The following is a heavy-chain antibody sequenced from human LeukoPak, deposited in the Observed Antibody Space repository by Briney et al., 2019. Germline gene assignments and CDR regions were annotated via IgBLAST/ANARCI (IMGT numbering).Heavy chain of an antibody. J-gene: IGHJ4*02. V-gene: IGHV3-11*04. CDR3: ARDLDAEKYYYDSSAPGY. CDR2: ISSSGSTI. D-gene: IGHD3-22*01. CDR1: GFTFSDYY. Sequence: SGGSLRLSCAASGFTFSDYYMSWIRQAPGKGLEWVSYISSSGSTIYYADSVKGRFTISRDNAKNSLYLQMNSLRAEDTAVYYCARDLDAEKYYYDSSAPGYWGQGTLVTVSS.